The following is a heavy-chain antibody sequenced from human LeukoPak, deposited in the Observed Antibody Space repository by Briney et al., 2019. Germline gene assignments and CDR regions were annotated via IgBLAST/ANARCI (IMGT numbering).Heavy chain of an antibody. Sequence: SETLSLTCAVYGGSFSGYYWSWIRQPPGKGLEWIGEINHSGSTTSNPSLKSRVTISVDTSKNQFSLKMSSVTAADTAVYYCARGQGGPILTGYYTYYFDYWGQGTLVTVSS. J-gene: IGHJ4*02. CDR3: ARGQGGPILTGYYTYYFDY. CDR2: INHSGST. CDR1: GGSFSGYY. V-gene: IGHV4-34*01. D-gene: IGHD3-9*01.